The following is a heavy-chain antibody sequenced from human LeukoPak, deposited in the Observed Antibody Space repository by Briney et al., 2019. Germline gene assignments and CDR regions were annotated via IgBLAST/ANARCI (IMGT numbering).Heavy chain of an antibody. D-gene: IGHD4-17*01. J-gene: IGHJ6*03. V-gene: IGHV3-11*04. Sequence: GGSLRLSCAASGSTFSDYYMSWIRQAPGKGLEWVSYISSSGSTIYYADSVKGRFTISRDNAKNSLYLQMNSLRAEDTAVYYYARCPVDYGDDGDLYYYYYMDVWGKGTTVTVSS. CDR3: ARCPVDYGDDGDLYYYYYMDV. CDR1: GSTFSDYY. CDR2: ISSSGSTI.